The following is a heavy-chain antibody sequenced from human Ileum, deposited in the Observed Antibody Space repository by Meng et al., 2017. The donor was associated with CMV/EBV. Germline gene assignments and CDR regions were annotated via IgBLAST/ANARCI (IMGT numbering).Heavy chain of an antibody. V-gene: IGHV4-39*07. CDR1: GGSTSGGVDY. Sequence: VSGGSTSGGVDYCRWIRQPPGKGLEWFGTIYNSGNTFYNPSLKSRVTISADTSKNQFSLKLSSVTAADTAMYYCTKMSGQWLVDSWGQGTLVTVSS. D-gene: IGHD6-19*01. CDR2: IYNSGNT. J-gene: IGHJ4*02. CDR3: TKMSGQWLVDS.